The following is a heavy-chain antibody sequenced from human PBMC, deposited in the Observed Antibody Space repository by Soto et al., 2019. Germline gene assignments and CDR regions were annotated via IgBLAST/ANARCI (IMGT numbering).Heavy chain of an antibody. CDR2: IYQSGPT. V-gene: IGHV4-30-2*01. J-gene: IGHJ5*02. D-gene: IGHD3-10*01. CDR3: ARSEPELFISSENWFDP. CDR1: GGSISSGGYS. Sequence: PSETLSLTCAVSGGSISSGGYSWSWIRQPPGKGLEWIGYIYQSGPTYYNPSLKSRVTMSVDRSKNQFSLKLSSVTAADTAVYYCARSEPELFISSENWFDPWGQGILVTVSS.